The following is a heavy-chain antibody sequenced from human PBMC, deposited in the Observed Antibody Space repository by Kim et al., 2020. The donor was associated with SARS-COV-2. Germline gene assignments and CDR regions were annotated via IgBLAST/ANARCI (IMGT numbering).Heavy chain of an antibody. CDR2: INPSGGST. CDR3: ARWVAARLEYYYGMDV. CDR1: GYTFTSYY. J-gene: IGHJ6*02. V-gene: IGHV1-46*01. Sequence: ASVKVSCKASGYTFTSYYMHWVRQAPGQGLEWMGIINPSGGSTSYAQKFQGRVTMTRDTSTSTVYMELSSLRSEDTAVYYCARWVAARLEYYYGMDVWGQGTTVTVSS. D-gene: IGHD6-6*01.